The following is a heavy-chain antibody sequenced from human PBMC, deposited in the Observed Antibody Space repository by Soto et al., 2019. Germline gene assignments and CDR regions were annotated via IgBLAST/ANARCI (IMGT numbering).Heavy chain of an antibody. J-gene: IGHJ4*02. Sequence: SETLSLTCAVSGYSISSGYYWGWIRQPPGKGLEWIGSIYHSGSTYYNPSLKSRVTISVDTSKNQFSLKLSSVSAADTAVYYCARDRTGYFDYWGQGTLVTVSS. CDR3: ARDRTGYFDY. D-gene: IGHD4-17*01. CDR1: GYSISSGYY. V-gene: IGHV4-38-2*02. CDR2: IYHSGST.